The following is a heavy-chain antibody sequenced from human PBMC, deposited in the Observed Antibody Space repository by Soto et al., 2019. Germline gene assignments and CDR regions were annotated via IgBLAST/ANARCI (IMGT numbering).Heavy chain of an antibody. CDR1: GFTFSSYS. D-gene: IGHD3-10*01. CDR2: ISSSSSYI. J-gene: IGHJ6*02. CDR3: ARGSRGTMVRGAPAGGGYYYYGMDV. Sequence: GSLRLSCAASGFTFSSYSMNWVRQVPGKGLEWVSSISSSSSYIYYADSVKGRFTISRDNAKNSLYLQMNSLRAEDTAVYYCARGSRGTMVRGAPAGGGYYYYGMDVWGQGTTVTVSS. V-gene: IGHV3-21*01.